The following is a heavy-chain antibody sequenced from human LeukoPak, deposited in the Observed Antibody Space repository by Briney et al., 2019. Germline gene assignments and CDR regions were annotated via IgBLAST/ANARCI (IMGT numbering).Heavy chain of an antibody. V-gene: IGHV1-46*01. CDR1: GYTFTSNY. J-gene: IGHJ4*02. Sequence: ASVKVSCKAFGYTFTSNYMHWVRQAPGQGPEWMGVISPSGGSTTYAQKFQGRVTLTRDMSTSTDYLELSSLRSDDTAVYYCARESSSGIAAAGTVDYWGQGTLVTVSS. CDR3: ARESSSGIAAAGTVDY. D-gene: IGHD6-13*01. CDR2: ISPSGGST.